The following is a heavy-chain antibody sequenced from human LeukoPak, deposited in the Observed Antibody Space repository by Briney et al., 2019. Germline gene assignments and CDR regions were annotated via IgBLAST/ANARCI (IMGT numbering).Heavy chain of an antibody. Sequence: SETLSLTCTVSGDPIRTFYWTWIRQPPGKGLEWIADISTTGGTNYNPSLKSRVTISVDTSKNHFTLTLNSVTAADAAVYYCARRVTTWGHLDSWGQGTLVAVSS. CDR1: GDPIRTFY. CDR2: ISTTGGT. J-gene: IGHJ4*02. V-gene: IGHV4-4*09. CDR3: ARRVTTWGHLDS. D-gene: IGHD1-1*01.